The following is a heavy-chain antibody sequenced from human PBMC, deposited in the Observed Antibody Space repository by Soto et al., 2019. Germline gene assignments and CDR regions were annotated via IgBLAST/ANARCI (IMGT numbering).Heavy chain of an antibody. Sequence: QVQLVQSGAEVKKPGASVKVSCKASGYTFTSYDINWMRQATGQGLEWMGWMNPNSGNTGYAQKFQGRVTMTRNTSISTAYVELSSLRSEDTAVYYCTRGINYYDSGDDAFDIWGQGTMVTVSS. CDR3: TRGINYYDSGDDAFDI. CDR1: GYTFTSYD. V-gene: IGHV1-8*01. J-gene: IGHJ3*02. D-gene: IGHD3-10*01. CDR2: MNPNSGNT.